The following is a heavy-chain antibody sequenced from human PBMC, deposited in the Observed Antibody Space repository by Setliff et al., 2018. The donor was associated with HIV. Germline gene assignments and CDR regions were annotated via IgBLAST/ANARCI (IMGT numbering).Heavy chain of an antibody. CDR3: AKEEGVWGSYPD. D-gene: IGHD3-16*02. V-gene: IGHV3-33*06. J-gene: IGHJ4*02. Sequence: GGSLRLSCVASGFTFSGYGMHWVRQAPGKGLEWVAVIWSGGEGNHYAASVKGRFTISRDDSKNTLYLQMNSLRAEDTAVYYCAKEEGVWGSYPDWGQGTLVTVSS. CDR2: IWSGGEGN. CDR1: GFTFSGYG.